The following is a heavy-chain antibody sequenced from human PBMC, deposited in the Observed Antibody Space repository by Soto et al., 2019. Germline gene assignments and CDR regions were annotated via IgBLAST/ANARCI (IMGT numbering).Heavy chain of an antibody. V-gene: IGHV4-59*01. CDR2: IYYSGST. CDR3: ASSDGYYAYFDL. Sequence: PSQTQSLTCTVSGGSISSYYWSWIRQPPGKGLEWIGYIYYSGSTNYNPSLKSRVTISVDTSKNQFSLKLSSVTAADTAVYYCASSDGYYAYFDLWGRGTLVTVSS. D-gene: IGHD4-17*01. CDR1: GGSISSYY. J-gene: IGHJ2*01.